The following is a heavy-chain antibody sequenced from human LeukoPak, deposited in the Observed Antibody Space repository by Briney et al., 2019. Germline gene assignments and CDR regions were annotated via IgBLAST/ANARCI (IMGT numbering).Heavy chain of an antibody. CDR2: IKEDGSET. CDR3: VRGGSYTFDP. Sequence: GGSLRLSCSASGFTLSHYCMTWVRQAPGKGLEWVASIKEDGSETSYVDSVKGRFTISRDNAKNSVYLQMNSLGGEDTAVYYCVRGGSYTFDPWGQGILVTVSS. D-gene: IGHD1-26*01. J-gene: IGHJ5*02. CDR1: GFTLSHYC. V-gene: IGHV3-7*01.